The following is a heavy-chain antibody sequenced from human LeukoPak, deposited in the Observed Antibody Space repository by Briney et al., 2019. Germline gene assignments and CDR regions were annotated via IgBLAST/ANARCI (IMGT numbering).Heavy chain of an antibody. V-gene: IGHV3-21*01. J-gene: IGHJ1*01. CDR3: ARDSSSSSWPQYFQH. Sequence: NTGGSLRLSCAASGFTFSSYWMSWVRQAPGKGLEWVSSISSSSSYIYYADSVRGRFTISRDNAKNSLYLQMNSLRAEDTAVYYCARDSSSSSWPQYFQHWGQGTLVTVSS. CDR1: GFTFSSYW. D-gene: IGHD6-13*01. CDR2: ISSSSSYI.